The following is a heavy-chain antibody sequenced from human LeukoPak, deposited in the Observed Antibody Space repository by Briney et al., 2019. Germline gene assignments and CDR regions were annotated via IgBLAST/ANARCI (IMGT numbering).Heavy chain of an antibody. J-gene: IGHJ4*02. Sequence: PGGSLRLSCAVSGFTVSGNYMSWVRQALGKGLGWVSLIYSGGTTYYADSVKGRFTISRDNSKNTLYLQMNSLRAEDTAVYYCARRAGGYSHPYDYWGQGILVTVSS. V-gene: IGHV3-53*01. D-gene: IGHD4-23*01. CDR3: ARRAGGYSHPYDY. CDR1: GFTVSGNY. CDR2: IYSGGTT.